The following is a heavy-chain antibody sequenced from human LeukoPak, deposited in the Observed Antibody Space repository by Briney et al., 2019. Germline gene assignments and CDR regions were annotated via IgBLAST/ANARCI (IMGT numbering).Heavy chain of an antibody. D-gene: IGHD3-9*01. CDR3: AISEILTGMRHYYYYMDV. CDR1: GGSISSGGYY. J-gene: IGHJ6*03. V-gene: IGHV4-39*01. Sequence: SETLSLTCTVSGGSISSGGYYWGWIRQPPGKGLEWIGSIYYSGSTYYNPSLKSRVTISVDTSKNQFSLKLSSVTAADTAVYYCAISEILTGMRHYYYYMDVWGKGTTVTVSS. CDR2: IYYSGST.